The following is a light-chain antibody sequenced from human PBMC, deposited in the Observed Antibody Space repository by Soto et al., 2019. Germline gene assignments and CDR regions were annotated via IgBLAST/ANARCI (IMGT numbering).Light chain of an antibody. J-gene: IGKJ1*01. CDR3: QQYDSVLGT. CDR1: QSIGRW. V-gene: IGKV1-5*01. Sequence: DIQMTQSPSTLSASVGDTVTVTCRASQSIGRWLAWYQQKPGKAPKLLIFDASTLENGVPARFSGSRSGPEFSLTISSLQPDDFATYYCQQYDSVLGTFGPGTKVDIK. CDR2: DAS.